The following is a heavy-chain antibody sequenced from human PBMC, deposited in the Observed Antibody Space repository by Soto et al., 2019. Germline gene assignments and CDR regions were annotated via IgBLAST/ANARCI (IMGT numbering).Heavy chain of an antibody. CDR2: ISASGDKA. CDR3: AKADLFLMAYEFGY. V-gene: IGHV3-23*01. Sequence: EVQLLESGGGLVQPGGSLRLSCAASGFTFNSYAMTWVRQAPGKGLEWVSLISASGDKAYYADSVKGRFTISRDNSKNTLYLQMSSLRADDTAVYFCAKADLFLMAYEFGYRGQGTLVTVSS. D-gene: IGHD2-8*01. CDR1: GFTFNSYA. J-gene: IGHJ4*02.